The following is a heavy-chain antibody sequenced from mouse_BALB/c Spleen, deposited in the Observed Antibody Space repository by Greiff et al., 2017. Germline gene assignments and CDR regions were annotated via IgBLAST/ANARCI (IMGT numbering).Heavy chain of an antibody. V-gene: IGHV1-87*01. Sequence: VKLQESGAELARPGASVKLSCKASGYTFTSYWMQWVKQRPGQGLEWIGAIYPGDGDTRYTQKFKGKATLTADKSSSTAYMQLSSLASEDSAVYYCARSQYGNYDFDYWGQGTTLTVSS. D-gene: IGHD2-10*02. J-gene: IGHJ2*01. CDR3: ARSQYGNYDFDY. CDR1: GYTFTSYW. CDR2: IYPGDGDT.